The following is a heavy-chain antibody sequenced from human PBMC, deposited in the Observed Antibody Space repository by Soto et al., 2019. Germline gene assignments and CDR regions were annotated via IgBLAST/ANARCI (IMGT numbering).Heavy chain of an antibody. CDR3: ARVENSFGGMDV. Sequence: EVQLVESGGGLVQPGGSLRLSCVVSGFTFGRHWMSWVRQAPGKGLEWVANIKEDGSEKNTVDSLKGRFTISRDNARNPVYLQMSSLRAEDTAVYYCARVENSFGGMDVWGQGTTVIVS. CDR2: IKEDGSEK. V-gene: IGHV3-7*05. CDR1: GFTFGRHW. J-gene: IGHJ6*02. D-gene: IGHD3-16*01.